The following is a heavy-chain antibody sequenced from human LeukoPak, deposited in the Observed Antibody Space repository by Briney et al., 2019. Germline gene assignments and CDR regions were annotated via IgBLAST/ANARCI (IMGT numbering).Heavy chain of an antibody. V-gene: IGHV4-39*01. J-gene: IGHJ4*02. CDR3: ASYVWGSYFGPKRFDY. D-gene: IGHD3-16*01. CDR2: IYYSGST. CDR1: GGSIRSSSYY. Sequence: SETLSLTCTVSGGSIRSSSYYWGWIRQPPGKGLEWIGSIYYSGSTYYNPSLKSRVTISVDTSKNQFSLKLSSATAADTAVYYCASYVWGSYFGPKRFDYWGQGTLVTVSS.